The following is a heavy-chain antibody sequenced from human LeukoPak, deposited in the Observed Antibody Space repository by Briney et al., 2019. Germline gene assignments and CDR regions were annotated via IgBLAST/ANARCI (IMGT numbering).Heavy chain of an antibody. V-gene: IGHV3-23*01. J-gene: IGHJ4*02. CDR1: GFTFSSYE. Sequence: GGSLRLSCAASGFTFSSYEMNWVRQAPGKGLEWVSGISGSGGSTYYADSVKGRFTISRDTSKNTLYLQMNSLRAEDTAVYYCAKCARVDWLPIDYWGQGTLVTVSS. CDR3: AKCARVDWLPIDY. D-gene: IGHD3-9*01. CDR2: ISGSGGST.